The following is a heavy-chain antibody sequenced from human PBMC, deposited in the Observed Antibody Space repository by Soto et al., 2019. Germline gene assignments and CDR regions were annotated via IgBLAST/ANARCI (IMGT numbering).Heavy chain of an antibody. J-gene: IGHJ6*02. V-gene: IGHV4-39*01. Sequence: PSETLSLTCTVSGGSISSYYWGWIRQPPGKGLEWIGSIYYSGSTYYNPSLKSRVTISVDTSKNQFSLKLSSVTAADTAVYYCARQGRVDGMDVWGQGTTVTVS. CDR2: IYYSGST. CDR1: GGSISSYY. CDR3: ARQGRVDGMDV.